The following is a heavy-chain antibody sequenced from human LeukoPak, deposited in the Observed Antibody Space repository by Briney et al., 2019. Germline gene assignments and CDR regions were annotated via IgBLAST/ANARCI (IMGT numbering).Heavy chain of an antibody. D-gene: IGHD3-3*01. V-gene: IGHV4-30-4*08. Sequence: KASQTLSLTCTVSGGSISSGDYYWGWIRQPPGKGLEWIVYIYYSGSTYYNPSLKSRVTISVDTSKNQFSLKLSSVTAADTAVYYCARAPIGVVTFFDYWGQGTLVTVSS. CDR2: IYYSGST. CDR3: ARAPIGVVTFFDY. CDR1: GGSISSGDYY. J-gene: IGHJ4*02.